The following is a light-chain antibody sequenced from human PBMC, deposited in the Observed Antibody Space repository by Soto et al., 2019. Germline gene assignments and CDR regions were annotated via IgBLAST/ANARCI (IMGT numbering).Light chain of an antibody. CDR3: QQYGSPPPGT. Sequence: EIVLTQSPGTLSLSPGERPTLSCRASQSVSSSYLAWYPQKRGQAPRLIIYGAYSRATGIPDRFSGSGSGTDFTLTVSRLEPEDFAVYYCQQYGSPPPGTFGQGTKVDIK. J-gene: IGKJ1*01. CDR1: QSVSSSY. V-gene: IGKV3-20*01. CDR2: GAY.